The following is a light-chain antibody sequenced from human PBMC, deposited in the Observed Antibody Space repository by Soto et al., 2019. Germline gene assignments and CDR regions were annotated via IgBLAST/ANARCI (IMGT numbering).Light chain of an antibody. V-gene: IGKV2-28*01. CDR3: LQALQSPVT. Sequence: DIVMTQSPLSLPVTPGEPASISCRSSQSLLHRNGNNYLDWYLQKPGQSPKLLIYLGSNRASGVPDRFSGSGSGTDFTLKISRVEAEDVGDYYCLQALQSPVTFGQGTRLEIK. CDR2: LGS. J-gene: IGKJ5*01. CDR1: QSLLHRNGNNY.